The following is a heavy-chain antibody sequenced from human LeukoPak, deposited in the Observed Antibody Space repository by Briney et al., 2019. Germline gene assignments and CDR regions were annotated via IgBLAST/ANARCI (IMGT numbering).Heavy chain of an antibody. V-gene: IGHV3-23*01. CDR2: ISGSGGST. Sequence: PSETLSLTCAVYGGSFSGYYWSWIRQPPGKGLEWVSAISGSGGSTYYADSVKGRFTISRDNSKNTLYLQMNSLRAEDTAVYYCAKSRRSGGWFDPWGQGTLVTVSS. CDR3: AKSRRSGGWFDP. CDR1: GGSFSGYY. D-gene: IGHD3-3*01. J-gene: IGHJ5*02.